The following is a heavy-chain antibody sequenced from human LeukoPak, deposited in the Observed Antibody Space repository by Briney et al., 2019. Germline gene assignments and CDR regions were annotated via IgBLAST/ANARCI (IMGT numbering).Heavy chain of an antibody. CDR1: GYTLTELS. CDR2: FDPEDGET. Sequence: ASVKVSCKVSGYTLTELSLHWVRQAPGKGLEWMGRFDPEDGETIYARKFQGKVTMTEDTSTDTAYMELSSLRSEDTAVYFCAVSLTTGGYYGMDVWGQGTTVTVSS. V-gene: IGHV1-24*01. D-gene: IGHD1-1*01. CDR3: AVSLTTGGYYGMDV. J-gene: IGHJ6*02.